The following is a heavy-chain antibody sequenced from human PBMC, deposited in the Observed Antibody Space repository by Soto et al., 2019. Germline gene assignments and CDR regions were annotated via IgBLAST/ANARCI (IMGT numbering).Heavy chain of an antibody. Sequence: GGSLRLSCAASGFTVSSNYMSWVRQAPGKGLEWVSVIYSGGSTYYADSVKGRFTISRDNSKNTLYLQMNSLRAEDTAVYYCAKWNPEENPRHLGELSSHYFDYWGQGTLVTVSS. D-gene: IGHD3-16*02. CDR1: GFTVSSNY. CDR3: AKWNPEENPRHLGELSSHYFDY. V-gene: IGHV3-66*01. CDR2: IYSGGST. J-gene: IGHJ4*02.